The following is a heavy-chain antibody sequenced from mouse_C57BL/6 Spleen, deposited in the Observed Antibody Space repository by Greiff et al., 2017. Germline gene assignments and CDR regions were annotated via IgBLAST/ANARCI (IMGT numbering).Heavy chain of an antibody. CDR3: ARHGIYAMDY. V-gene: IGHV5-12*01. CDR1: GFTFSDYY. D-gene: IGHD4-1*01. Sequence: EVNLVESGGGLVQPGGSLKLSCAASGFTFSDYYMYWVRQTPEKRLEWVAYISNGGGSTYYPDTVKGRFTISRDNAKNTLYLQMSRLKSEDTAMYYCARHGIYAMDYWGQGTSVTVSS. J-gene: IGHJ4*01. CDR2: ISNGGGST.